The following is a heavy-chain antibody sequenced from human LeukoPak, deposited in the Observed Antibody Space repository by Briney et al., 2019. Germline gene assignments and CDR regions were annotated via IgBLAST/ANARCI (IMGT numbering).Heavy chain of an antibody. CDR3: GSRRITIFGVVRSNPTGFDP. CDR2: IIPIFGTA. D-gene: IGHD3-3*01. Sequence: GASVKVSCKASGGTFSSYAISWVRQAPGQGLEWMGGIIPIFGTANYAQKFQGRVTITADESTSTAYMELSSLRSEDTAVYYCGSRRITIFGVVRSNPTGFDPWGQGTLVTVSS. J-gene: IGHJ5*02. CDR1: GGTFSSYA. V-gene: IGHV1-69*13.